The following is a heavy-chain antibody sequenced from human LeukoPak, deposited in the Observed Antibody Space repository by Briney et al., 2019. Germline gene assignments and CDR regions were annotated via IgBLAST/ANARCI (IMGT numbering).Heavy chain of an antibody. CDR3: ARRPFGGSYEYFDY. V-gene: IGHV1-69*13. CDR1: GGTFSSYA. J-gene: IGHJ4*02. CDR2: IIPIFGTA. D-gene: IGHD1-26*01. Sequence: ASVKVSCKASGGTFSSYAISWVRQAPGRGLEWMGGIIPIFGTANYAQKFQGRVTITADESTSTAYMELSSLRSEDTAVYYCARRPFGGSYEYFDYWGQGTLVTVSS.